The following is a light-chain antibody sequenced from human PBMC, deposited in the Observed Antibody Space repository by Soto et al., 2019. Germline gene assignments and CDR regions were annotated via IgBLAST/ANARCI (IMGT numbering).Light chain of an antibody. CDR1: QSISSW. Sequence: DIQITQSPSTLSASVGYRVTITFWSSQSISSWLAWYQQKPGKAPKILIYDASSLESGVPSRFSGRGSGTEFTLTISSLQSEDFAVYYCQQYNNWLWKFGQGTKV. V-gene: IGKV1-5*01. CDR3: QQYNNWLWK. J-gene: IGKJ1*01. CDR2: DAS.